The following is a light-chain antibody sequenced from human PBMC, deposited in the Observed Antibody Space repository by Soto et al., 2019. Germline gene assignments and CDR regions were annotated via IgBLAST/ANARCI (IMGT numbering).Light chain of an antibody. V-gene: IGKV1-39*01. CDR1: QSISTY. J-gene: IGKJ1*01. CDR2: AAS. CDR3: QQSYSAPWT. Sequence: DIQMTQSPSSLSASVGDRVTITCRASQSISTYLNWYQQKPGKAPKLLMHAASSLQSGVPSRFSGSGSGTDFTLTISSLQPEDFATYYCQQSYSAPWTFGQGTKVDIK.